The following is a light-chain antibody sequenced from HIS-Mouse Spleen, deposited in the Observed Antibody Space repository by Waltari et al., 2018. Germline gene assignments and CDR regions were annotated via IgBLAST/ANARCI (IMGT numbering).Light chain of an antibody. CDR1: SSDVGGYNA. Sequence: QSALTQPRPVSGSPGQSVTISCTGTSSDVGGYNAVPWYQQHPGKAPKLMIYDVSKRPSGVPDRFSGSKSGNTASLTISGLQAEDEADYYCCSYAGSYTYVFGTGTKVTVL. J-gene: IGLJ1*01. V-gene: IGLV2-11*01. CDR2: DVS. CDR3: CSYAGSYTYV.